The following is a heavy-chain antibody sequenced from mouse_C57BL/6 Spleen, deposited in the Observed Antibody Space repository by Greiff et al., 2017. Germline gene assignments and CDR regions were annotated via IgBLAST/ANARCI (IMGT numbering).Heavy chain of an antibody. J-gene: IGHJ3*01. CDR1: GYAFTNYL. D-gene: IGHD2-5*01. CDR3: ARDYSNYAWFAY. Sequence: QVHVKQSGAELVRPGTSVKVSCKASGYAFTNYLIEWVKQRPGQGLEWIGVINPGSGGTNYNEKFKGKATLTADKSSSTAYMQLSSLTSEDSAVYFCARDYSNYAWFAYWGQGTLVTVSA. CDR2: INPGSGGT. V-gene: IGHV1-54*01.